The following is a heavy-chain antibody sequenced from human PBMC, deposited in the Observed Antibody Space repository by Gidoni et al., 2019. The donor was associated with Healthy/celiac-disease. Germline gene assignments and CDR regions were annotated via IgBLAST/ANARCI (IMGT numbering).Heavy chain of an antibody. D-gene: IGHD3-10*01. CDR2: ISGSGGST. Sequence: EVQLLESGGGLVQPGGSRRRDCAASGFTFSSDAMSSARQAPGKGLEWVSAISGSGGSTYYADSVKGRFTISRDNSKNTLYLQMNSLRAEDTSVYYCAKEGFMVRGVSRRHAGTYYFDYWGQGTLVTVSS. CDR3: AKEGFMVRGVSRRHAGTYYFDY. CDR1: GFTFSSDA. J-gene: IGHJ4*02. V-gene: IGHV3-23*01.